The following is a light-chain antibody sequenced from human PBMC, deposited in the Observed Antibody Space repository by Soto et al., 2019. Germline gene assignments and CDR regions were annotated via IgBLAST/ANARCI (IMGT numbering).Light chain of an antibody. V-gene: IGLV4-69*01. J-gene: IGLJ1*01. Sequence: QLVLTQSPSAAASLGASVKLTCTLSSGHSSYAIAWHQQQPEKGPRYLMKLNSDGSHSKGDGIPDRFSGSSSGAERYLTISRLHSEVEADYYCQTWGTGIHYVFGTGTKVTVL. CDR2: LNSDGSH. CDR3: QTWGTGIHYV. CDR1: SGHSSYA.